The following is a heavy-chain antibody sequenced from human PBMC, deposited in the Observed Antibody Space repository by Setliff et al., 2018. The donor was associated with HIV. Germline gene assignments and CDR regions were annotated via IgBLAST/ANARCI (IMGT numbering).Heavy chain of an antibody. V-gene: IGHV4-59*11. CDR3: ARGLLFGRSLDY. CDR2: IYYSGST. Sequence: TSETLSLTCTVSGGSISSHYWSWIRQPPGKGLEWIGYIYYSGSTNYNPSLKSRVTISVDTSKNQFSLKLSSVTAADTAMYYCARGLLFGRSLDYWGQGTLVTVSS. CDR1: GGSISSHY. D-gene: IGHD3-3*01. J-gene: IGHJ4*02.